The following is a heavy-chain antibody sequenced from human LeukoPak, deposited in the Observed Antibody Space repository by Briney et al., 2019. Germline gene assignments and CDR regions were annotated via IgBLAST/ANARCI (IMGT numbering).Heavy chain of an antibody. CDR1: GGSISSYY. CDR2: IYYSGST. D-gene: IGHD5-18*01. V-gene: IGHV4-59*01. CDR3: ARGGIQLWRSWFDP. J-gene: IGHJ5*02. Sequence: KPSETLSLTCTVSGGSISSYYWSWIRQPPGKGLEWIGYIYYSGSTNYNPSLKSRVTISVDTSKNQFSLKPSSVTAADTAVYYCARGGIQLWRSWFDPWGQGTLVTVSS.